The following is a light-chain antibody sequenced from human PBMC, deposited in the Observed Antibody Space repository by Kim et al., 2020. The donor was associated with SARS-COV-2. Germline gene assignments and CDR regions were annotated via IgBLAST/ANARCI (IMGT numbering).Light chain of an antibody. Sequence: QRVTVACAGTGSNIGAVYVVHWYQPLPGTAPKLLIYGNSNRSSGVPDRFSGSKSGTSASLAITWLQADDDAEYHGQSYDISLSGWVFGGGTQLTVL. CDR1: GSNIGAVYV. V-gene: IGLV1-40*01. CDR3: QSYDISLSGWV. CDR2: GNS. J-gene: IGLJ3*02.